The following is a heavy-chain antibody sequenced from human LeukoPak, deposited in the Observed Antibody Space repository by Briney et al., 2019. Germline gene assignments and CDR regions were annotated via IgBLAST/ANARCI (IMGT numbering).Heavy chain of an antibody. J-gene: IGHJ4*02. CDR2: ISSSSSYI. Sequence: KPGRSLRLSCAASGFTFDDYAMHWVRQAPGKGLEWVSSISSSSSYIYYADSVKGRFTISRDNAKNSLYVQMNSLRAEDTAVYYCARDLRWELPGDYWGQGTLVTVSS. CDR3: ARDLRWELPGDY. CDR1: GFTFDDYA. D-gene: IGHD1-26*01. V-gene: IGHV3-21*01.